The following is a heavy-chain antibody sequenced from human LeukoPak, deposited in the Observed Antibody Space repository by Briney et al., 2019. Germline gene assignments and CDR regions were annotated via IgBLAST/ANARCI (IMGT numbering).Heavy chain of an antibody. Sequence: ASVKVSCKASGHTFTGYYMHWVRQAPGQGLEWMGWINPNSGGTNHAQKFQGRVSMTRDTSISTAYMELSRLRSDDTAVYYCAQSSGWDSITYCGQGSPLTVSS. J-gene: IGHJ4*02. V-gene: IGHV1-2*02. CDR3: AQSSGWDSITY. D-gene: IGHD6-19*01. CDR2: INPNSGGT. CDR1: GHTFTGYY.